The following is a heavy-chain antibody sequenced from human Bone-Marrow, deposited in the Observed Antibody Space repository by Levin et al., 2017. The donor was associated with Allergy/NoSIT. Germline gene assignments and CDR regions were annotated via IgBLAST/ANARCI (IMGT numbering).Heavy chain of an antibody. CDR1: GFTFSNYA. CDR2: ISGSALTT. J-gene: IGHJ3*02. Sequence: GGSLRLSCTASGFTFSNYAMTWVRQAPGKGLEWVSGISGSALTTYYADSVKGRITISRDKSKNTLYMQMKSVRVEDTAVYYCARLTSAYYSVTDAFDIWGQGTVVTVSS. D-gene: IGHD6-25*01. CDR3: ARLTSAYYSVTDAFDI. V-gene: IGHV3-23*01.